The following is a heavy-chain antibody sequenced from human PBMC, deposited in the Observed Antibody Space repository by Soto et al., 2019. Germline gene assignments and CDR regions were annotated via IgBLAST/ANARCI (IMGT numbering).Heavy chain of an antibody. D-gene: IGHD2-15*01. CDR1: GGSISSGGNY. Sequence: PSETLSLTCTVSGGSISSGGNYWSWVRQRPGKGLEWIGYIHNSGSTDYNPSLKSRVTMSADTSKNQFSLKLRSVTAADTAVYYCAKEGGCSGGSCYSNDWFDPWGQGTLVTVSS. CDR2: IHNSGST. V-gene: IGHV4-31*03. J-gene: IGHJ5*02. CDR3: AKEGGCSGGSCYSNDWFDP.